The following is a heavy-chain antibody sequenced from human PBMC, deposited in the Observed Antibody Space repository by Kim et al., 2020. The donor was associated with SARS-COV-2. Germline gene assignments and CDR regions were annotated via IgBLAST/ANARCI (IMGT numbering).Heavy chain of an antibody. CDR1: GFSFSNYG. CDR3: ARDMAECNGGICYACIDY. D-gene: IGHD2-15*01. V-gene: IGHV3-33*01. CDR2: VWHDGRNK. J-gene: IGHJ4*02. Sequence: GGSLRLSCAASGFSFSNYGMHWVRQAQGKGMEWVAVVWHDGRNKYYADSVRGRFSISRENSKDTLNLQMDSLKAEDTAVYYCARDMAECNGGICYACIDYWGQGTLVTVSS.